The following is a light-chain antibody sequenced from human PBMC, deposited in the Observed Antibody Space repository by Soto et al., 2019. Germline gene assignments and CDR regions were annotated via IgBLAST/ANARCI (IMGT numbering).Light chain of an antibody. CDR2: RNN. CDR1: SSNIGSNY. Sequence: QSVLTQPPSASGTPGQRVTISCSGSSSNIGSNYVYCYQQLPATAPKLLIYRNNQRPSGVPDRFSGSKSGTSASLAISGLRSEDEADYYCAAWDDSLSDVVFGGGTKLTVL. V-gene: IGLV1-47*01. J-gene: IGLJ2*01. CDR3: AAWDDSLSDVV.